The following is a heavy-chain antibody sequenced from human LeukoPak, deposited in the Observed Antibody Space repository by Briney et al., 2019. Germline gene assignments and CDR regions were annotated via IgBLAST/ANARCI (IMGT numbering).Heavy chain of an antibody. Sequence: ASVKVSCKASGYTFTSYGISWVRQAPGQGLEWMGWISAYNGNTNYAQKLQGRVTMTTDTSTSTAYMELRSLRSDDTAVYYCARDGGDCSSTSCYLFDYWGQGTLVTVSS. J-gene: IGHJ4*02. CDR3: ARDGGDCSSTSCYLFDY. CDR1: GYTFTSYG. V-gene: IGHV1-18*01. D-gene: IGHD2-2*01. CDR2: ISAYNGNT.